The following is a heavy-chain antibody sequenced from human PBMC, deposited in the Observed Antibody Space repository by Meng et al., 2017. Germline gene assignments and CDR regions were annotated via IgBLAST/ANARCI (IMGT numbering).Heavy chain of an antibody. CDR3: QWLSTHPPDC. CDR2: IKSETDGGTP. J-gene: IGHJ4*02. Sequence: GELVEAWGGLVKPGESPSLSCAGSGFTFSNAWLGWVRQAPGKGLEWVGRIKSETDGGTPDYAAPVKDRFTISRDDSKNILYLHMNSLETEDTAVYYCQWLSTHPPDCWGQGTLVTVSS. CDR1: GFTFSNAW. D-gene: IGHD3-22*01. V-gene: IGHV3-15*01.